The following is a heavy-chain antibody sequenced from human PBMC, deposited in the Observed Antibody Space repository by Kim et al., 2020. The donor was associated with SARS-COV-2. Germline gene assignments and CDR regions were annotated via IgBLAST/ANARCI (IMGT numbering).Heavy chain of an antibody. Sequence: PSLMSRVTISADTSKNEFSLKLNSVTAAYTAVYYCARMTAAGKFGGNYFDYWGQGSLVTVSS. D-gene: IGHD6-13*01. CDR3: ARMTAAGKFGGNYFDY. V-gene: IGHV4-4*09. J-gene: IGHJ4*02.